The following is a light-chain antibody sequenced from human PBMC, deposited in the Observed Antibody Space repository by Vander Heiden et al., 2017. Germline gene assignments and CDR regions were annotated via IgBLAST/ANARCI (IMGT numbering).Light chain of an antibody. J-gene: IGKJ2*01. Sequence: DIQAPQSPSSLSGSVGDRVSITCRASQSIASYVDWYQQTSGKAPKLLIFTSSNLQSGVASRFSGSGSGTDFTFTINGLQPEDFGTYYCQQCYNSPFTFGQGTRLDIK. CDR3: QQCYNSPFT. V-gene: IGKV1-39*01. CDR2: TSS. CDR1: QSIASY.